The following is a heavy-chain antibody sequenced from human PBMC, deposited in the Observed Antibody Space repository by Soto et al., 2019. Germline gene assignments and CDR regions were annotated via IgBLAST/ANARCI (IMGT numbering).Heavy chain of an antibody. CDR3: ARDSWSQYCSSSSCPLGY. Sequence: GGSLRLSCAASGFTFSSYSMNWVRQAPGKGLEWVSSISSSSSYIYYADSVKGRFTISRDNAKNSLYLQMNSLRAEDTAVYYCARDSWSQYCSSSSCPLGYWGQGTLVTVSS. D-gene: IGHD2-2*01. V-gene: IGHV3-21*01. CDR1: GFTFSSYS. J-gene: IGHJ4*02. CDR2: ISSSSSYI.